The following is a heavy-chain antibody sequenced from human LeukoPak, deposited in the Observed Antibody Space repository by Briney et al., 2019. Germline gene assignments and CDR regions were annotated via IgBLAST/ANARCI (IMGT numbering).Heavy chain of an antibody. CDR3: ARDTDYYDSSGHAFDI. CDR1: GGSISSSSYY. J-gene: IGHJ3*02. CDR2: IYYSGST. Sequence: SETLSLTCTVSGGSISSSSYYWGWIRQPPGKGLEWIGSIYYSGSTYYNPSLKSRVTISVDTSKNQFSLKLSSVTAADTAVYYCARDTDYYDSSGHAFDIWGQGTMVTVSS. V-gene: IGHV4-39*07. D-gene: IGHD3-22*01.